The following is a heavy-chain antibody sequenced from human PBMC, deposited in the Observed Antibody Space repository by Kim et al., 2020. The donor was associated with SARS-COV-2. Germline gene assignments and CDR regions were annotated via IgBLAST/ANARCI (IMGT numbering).Heavy chain of an antibody. Sequence: ASVKVSCKTSGYTFTRFAMHWVRQAPGQRLEWVGWINAENDNTKYSQKFQGRVTITRDTSASTVYMELTSLTSRDAAIYYCARDGMENMRGPQMGFWGQGTVVTVSP. CDR2: INAENDNT. CDR3: ARDGMENMRGPQMGF. CDR1: GYTFTRFA. J-gene: IGHJ1*01. D-gene: IGHD1-1*01. V-gene: IGHV1-3*01.